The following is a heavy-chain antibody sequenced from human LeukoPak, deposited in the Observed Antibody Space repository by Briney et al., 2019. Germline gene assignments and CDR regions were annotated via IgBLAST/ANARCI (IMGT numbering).Heavy chain of an antibody. Sequence: GGSLRLSCAASGFTFSSFAMSWVRQAPGKGLEWVSSVTGSGSVTISTYYADSVKGRFTISRDNSKNTLYLQMNSLRAEDTALYYCAKEGTYNNFWSGYFHWGQGALVTVSS. CDR2: VTGSGSVTIST. J-gene: IGHJ4*02. CDR3: AKEGTYNNFWSGYFH. D-gene: IGHD3-3*01. V-gene: IGHV3-23*01. CDR1: GFTFSSFA.